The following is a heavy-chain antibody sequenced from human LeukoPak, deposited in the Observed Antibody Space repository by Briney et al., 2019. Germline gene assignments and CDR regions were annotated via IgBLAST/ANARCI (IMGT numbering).Heavy chain of an antibody. CDR3: ARGVDYYDSSGTIDY. CDR1: GFTFSSYG. J-gene: IGHJ4*02. Sequence: PGRSLRPSCAASGFTFSSYGMHWVRQAPGKGLEWVAVVWFDGSKKYSADSVKGRITISRDDSKNTLYLQMNSLRAEDTAVYYCARGVDYYDSSGTIDYWGQGTLVTVSS. V-gene: IGHV3-33*01. D-gene: IGHD3-22*01. CDR2: VWFDGSKK.